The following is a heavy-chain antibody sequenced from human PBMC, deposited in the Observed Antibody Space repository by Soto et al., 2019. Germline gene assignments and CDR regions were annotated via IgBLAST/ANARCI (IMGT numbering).Heavy chain of an antibody. CDR1: GFTVSSNY. J-gene: IGHJ6*03. D-gene: IGHD6-19*01. CDR3: ARDREVRQGVAEPKYYYYYIDC. CDR2: IYSGGST. V-gene: IGHV3-53*04. Sequence: PGGSLRLSCAASGFTVSSNYMSWVRQAPGKGLEWVSVIYSGGSTYYADSVKGRFTISRHNSKNTLYLQMNSLRAEDTAVYYCARDREVRQGVAEPKYYYYYIDCWGKGTSVTVSS.